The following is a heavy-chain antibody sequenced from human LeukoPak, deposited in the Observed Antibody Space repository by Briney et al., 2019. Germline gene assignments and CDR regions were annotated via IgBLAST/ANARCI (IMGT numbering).Heavy chain of an antibody. CDR3: ARVDWMIGAFDI. CDR1: RFTFSSYG. Sequence: ETLRLSCAAYRFTFSSYGMHWVRQAPGNGQESASYIGPGSNTMYYADSVRVRFTISRDNAKNSLYLQMNSLRDEDTAVYYCARVDWMIGAFDIWGQGTMVTVSS. J-gene: IGHJ3*02. V-gene: IGHV3-48*02. CDR2: IGPGSNTM. D-gene: IGHD3-22*01.